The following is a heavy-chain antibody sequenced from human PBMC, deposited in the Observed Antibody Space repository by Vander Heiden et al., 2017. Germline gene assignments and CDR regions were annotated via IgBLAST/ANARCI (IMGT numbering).Heavy chain of an antibody. V-gene: IGHV3-23*01. CDR3: ANRGLAATFY. Sequence: EVQLLESGGGLVQPGGSLRPSCAASGFTFSSHAMSWVRQAPGKGLEWVSAISDSGGSTYYADSVKGRFTISRDNSKNTLYLQMNSLRAEDTAVYYCANRGLAATFYWGQGTLVTVSS. D-gene: IGHD2-15*01. J-gene: IGHJ4*02. CDR1: GFTFSSHA. CDR2: ISDSGGST.